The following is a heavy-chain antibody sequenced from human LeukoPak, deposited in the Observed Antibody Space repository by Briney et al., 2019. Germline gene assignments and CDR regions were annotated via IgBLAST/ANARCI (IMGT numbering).Heavy chain of an antibody. CDR1: GFIFRDFW. D-gene: IGHD5-12*01. CDR3: ARFGYSGWNLEY. CDR2: INQGGSLN. V-gene: IGHV3-7*01. J-gene: IGHJ4*02. Sequence: GGSLRLSCAASGFIFRDFWMRWVRQSPGKGLEWVASINQGGSLNYYVDSVKGRFTISRDNAKSSLYVRMDSLRDEDTAVYYCARFGYSGWNLEYWGQGTLVTASS.